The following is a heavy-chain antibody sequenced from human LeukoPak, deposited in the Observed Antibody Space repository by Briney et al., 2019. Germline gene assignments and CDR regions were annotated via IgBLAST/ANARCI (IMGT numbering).Heavy chain of an antibody. D-gene: IGHD6-19*01. CDR3: ARGGSAWSWYLGL. V-gene: IGHV4-4*01. CDR1: GGSISSSNW. CDR2: IYHSGST. Sequence: SGTLSLTCAVSGGSISSSNWWSWVRQPPGKGLEWIGEIYHSGSTNYNPSLKSRVTISVDTSKNQFSMKLSSVTAADTAVYCCARGGSAWSWYLGLWGRGTLITVSS. J-gene: IGHJ2*01.